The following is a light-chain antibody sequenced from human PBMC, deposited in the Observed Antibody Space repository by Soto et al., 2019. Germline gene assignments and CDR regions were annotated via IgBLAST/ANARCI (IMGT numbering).Light chain of an antibody. CDR3: QRYNSAPHT. V-gene: IGKV1-27*01. J-gene: IGKJ2*01. CDR1: QGISNY. Sequence: DIQMTQSPSSLSSSVGDRVTITCRASQGISNYLAWYQQKPGQVPKLLIYAASTLQSGVPSRFSGSGSGTDFPLIISRLHPEDVATYYCQRYNSAPHTFGQGTKLEIK. CDR2: AAS.